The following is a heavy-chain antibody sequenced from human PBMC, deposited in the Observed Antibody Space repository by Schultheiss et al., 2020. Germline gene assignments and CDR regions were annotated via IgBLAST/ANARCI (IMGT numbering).Heavy chain of an antibody. D-gene: IGHD3-10*01. CDR2: ITAYNGDT. CDR3: ARESRGFFDY. J-gene: IGHJ4*02. CDR1: GYTFSSYG. V-gene: IGHV1-18*01. Sequence: ASVKVSCKASGYTFSSYGITWVRQAPGQGLEWMGWITAYNGDTNYAQKLQGRVTMTTDTSTTTAYMELRSLRSDDTAVYYCARESRGFFDYWGQGTLVTVSS.